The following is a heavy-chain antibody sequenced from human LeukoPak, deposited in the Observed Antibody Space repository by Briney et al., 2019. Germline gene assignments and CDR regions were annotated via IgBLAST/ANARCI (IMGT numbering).Heavy chain of an antibody. CDR2: IWYDGSNK. CDR1: GFTFSSYG. J-gene: IGHJ5*02. Sequence: GGSLRLSXAASGFTFSSYGMHWVRQAPGKGLEWVAVIWYDGSNKYYADSVKGRFTIPRDNSKNTLYLQMNSLRAEDTAVYYCAKDLQQWLVSNWFDPWGQGTLVTVSS. D-gene: IGHD6-19*01. CDR3: AKDLQQWLVSNWFDP. V-gene: IGHV3-33*06.